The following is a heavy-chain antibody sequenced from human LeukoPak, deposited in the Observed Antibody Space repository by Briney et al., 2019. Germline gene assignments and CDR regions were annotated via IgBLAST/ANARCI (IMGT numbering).Heavy chain of an antibody. J-gene: IGHJ4*02. V-gene: IGHV1-69*06. CDR3: ARAVRRRDSYNDFDY. CDR2: IIPIFGTA. CDR1: GGTFSSYA. Sequence: SVKVSCKASGGTFSSYAISWVRQAPGQGLEWMGRIIPIFGTANYAQKFQGRVTITADKSTSTAYMELSSLRSEDTAVYYCARAVRRRDSYNDFDYWGQGTLVTVSS. D-gene: IGHD5-24*01.